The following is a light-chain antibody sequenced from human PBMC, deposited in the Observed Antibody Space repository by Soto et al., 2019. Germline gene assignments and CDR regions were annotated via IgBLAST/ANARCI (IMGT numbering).Light chain of an antibody. V-gene: IGKV1-39*01. CDR3: QQTYSTPLT. Sequence: DIQMTQSPSXLXAXXGXXXAXXCRASHYISTYLNWYQQRPGKAPKLLIYAASSLQSGVPSRFSGSGSGTDFTLTISSLQPEDFATYYCQQTYSTPLTFGGGTKVDIK. CDR2: AAS. CDR1: HYISTY. J-gene: IGKJ4*01.